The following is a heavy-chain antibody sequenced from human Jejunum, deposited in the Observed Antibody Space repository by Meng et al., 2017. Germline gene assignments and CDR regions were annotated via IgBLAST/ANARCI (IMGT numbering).Heavy chain of an antibody. CDR1: GGPISSGSYY. V-gene: IGHV4-61*10. Sequence: SETLSLPCTVSGGPISSGSYYWSWIRQPAGKGLEWIGEINHSGSTNYNPSLESRATISVDTSQNNLSLKLSTVTAADSAVYYCARGPTTMAHDFDYWGQGTLVTVSS. CDR2: INHSGST. CDR3: ARGPTTMAHDFDY. D-gene: IGHD4-11*01. J-gene: IGHJ4*02.